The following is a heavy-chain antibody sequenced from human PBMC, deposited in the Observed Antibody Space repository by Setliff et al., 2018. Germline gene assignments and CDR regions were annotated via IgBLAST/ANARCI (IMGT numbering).Heavy chain of an antibody. J-gene: IGHJ5*02. CDR2: IYAGDSDT. V-gene: IGHV5-51*01. Sequence: GESLKISCKGSGFSFTDFWIGWVRQMPGKGLEWMGLIYAGDSDTRYSPSFQGQVTISADKSISTAYLQWSSLKASDTAMYYCARSYYYGSGSYRTFDPWGQGTLVTVSS. CDR1: GFSFTDFW. CDR3: ARSYYYGSGSYRTFDP. D-gene: IGHD3-10*01.